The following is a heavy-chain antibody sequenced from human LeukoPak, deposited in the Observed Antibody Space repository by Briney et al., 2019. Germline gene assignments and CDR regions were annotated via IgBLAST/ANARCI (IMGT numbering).Heavy chain of an antibody. CDR2: ISGRSNYI. Sequence: GGPLRLSCAASGFTFSTFSMNWVRQAPGKGLEWVSSISGRSNYIFYADSVKGRFTISRDNAENSLYLLLNSLRVEDTAVYYCARGSTLGSCTSSSCHNWFDPWGQGTLVTVSS. D-gene: IGHD2-2*01. CDR1: GFTFSTFS. J-gene: IGHJ5*02. V-gene: IGHV3-21*01. CDR3: ARGSTLGSCTSSSCHNWFDP.